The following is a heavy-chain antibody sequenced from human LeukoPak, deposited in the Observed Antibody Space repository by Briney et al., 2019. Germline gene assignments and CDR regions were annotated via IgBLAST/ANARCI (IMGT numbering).Heavy chain of an antibody. D-gene: IGHD3-10*01. J-gene: IGHJ4*02. V-gene: IGHV4-39*07. CDR1: GFSINNNSYY. CDR3: ARDNPYGSGTDY. Sequence: TSETLSLTCTVSGFSINNNSYYWVWIRQPPGKGLECIGSIYFSGRTYYNMSLKSRVTISIDTSKNQFSLKVNSVTAADTAVYYCARDNPYGSGTDYWGQGTLVTVSS. CDR2: IYFSGRT.